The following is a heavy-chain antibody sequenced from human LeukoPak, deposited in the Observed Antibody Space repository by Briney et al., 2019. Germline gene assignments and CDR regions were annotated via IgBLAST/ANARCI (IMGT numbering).Heavy chain of an antibody. V-gene: IGHV1-8*03. CDR3: AREDVDTYYYGSGSYFAFDY. Sequence: ASVKVSCKASGYTFTSYDINWVRQATGQGLEWMGWMNPNSGNTGYAQKFQGRVTITRNTSISTAYMELSSLRSDDTAVYYCAREDVDTYYYGSGSYFAFDYWGQGTLVTVSS. CDR1: GYTFTSYD. D-gene: IGHD3-10*01. CDR2: MNPNSGNT. J-gene: IGHJ4*02.